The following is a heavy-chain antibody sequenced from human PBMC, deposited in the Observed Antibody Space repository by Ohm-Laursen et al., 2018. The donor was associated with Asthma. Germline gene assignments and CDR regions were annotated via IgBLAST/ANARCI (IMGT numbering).Heavy chain of an antibody. Sequence: SSVKVSCKSSGGTFTNYVIGWVRQAPGQGLEWMGGINSVFATTDYGQKFRGRVTITADESTATVYMELSSLRSDDTALYYCGRKRGSCISSTCYSLDFWGQGTLITVSS. D-gene: IGHD2-15*01. CDR3: GRKRGSCISSTCYSLDF. CDR1: GGTFTNYV. CDR2: INSVFATT. V-gene: IGHV1-69*01. J-gene: IGHJ4*02.